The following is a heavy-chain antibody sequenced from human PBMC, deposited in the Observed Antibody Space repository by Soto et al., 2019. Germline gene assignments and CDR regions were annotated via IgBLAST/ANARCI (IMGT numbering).Heavy chain of an antibody. CDR2: IYWNDDK. CDR3: AHRQVPAVTIFGVAADAFDI. Sequence: QITLKESGPTLVKPTQTLTLTCTFSGFSLSTSGVGVCWIRQPPGQAPEWLAVIYWNDDKRYSPSLKSRLTITTDTSKNQVVLTMTSMDPVDTATYYSAHRQVPAVTIFGVAADAFDIWVQGTMGTDSS. CDR1: GFSLSTSGVG. J-gene: IGHJ3*02. D-gene: IGHD3-3*01. V-gene: IGHV2-5*01.